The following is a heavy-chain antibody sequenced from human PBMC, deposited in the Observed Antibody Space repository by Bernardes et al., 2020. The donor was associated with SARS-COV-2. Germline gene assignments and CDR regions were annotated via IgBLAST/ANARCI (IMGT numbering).Heavy chain of an antibody. CDR3: ARLVTTVTTFQAYYYYMDV. V-gene: IGHV5-51*01. J-gene: IGHJ6*03. D-gene: IGHD4-4*01. Sequence: GGSLNLSCKGSGYSFNSYWIGWVRQMPGKGLEWMGIIYPGDSDTRYSPSFQGQVTISADKSISTAYLQWSSLKASDTAMYYCARLVTTVTTFQAYYYYMDVWGKGTTVTVSS. CDR1: GYSFNSYW. CDR2: IYPGDSDT.